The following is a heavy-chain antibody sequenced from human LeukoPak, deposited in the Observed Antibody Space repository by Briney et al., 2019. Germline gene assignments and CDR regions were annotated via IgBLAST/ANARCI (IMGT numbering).Heavy chain of an antibody. CDR1: GFTFSSYA. Sequence: SGGSLRLSCAASGFTFSSYAMTWVRQAPGKGLEWVSAISGSGGSTYYADSVKGRFTISRDNSKNMLYLQMNSLRAEDTAVYYCAKGLWGYDFWSGYYDYWGQGTLVTVSS. CDR2: ISGSGGST. CDR3: AKGLWGYDFWSGYYDY. J-gene: IGHJ4*02. D-gene: IGHD3-3*01. V-gene: IGHV3-23*01.